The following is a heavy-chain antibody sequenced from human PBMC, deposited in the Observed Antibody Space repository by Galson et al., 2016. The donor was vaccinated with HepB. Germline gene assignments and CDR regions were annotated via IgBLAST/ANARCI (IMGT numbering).Heavy chain of an antibody. CDR2: MYNSGST. V-gene: IGHV4-59*11. CDR3: TRGTLGTPASMAFDY. CDR1: GSSITSHY. D-gene: IGHD4-23*01. Sequence: SETLSLTCTVSGSSITSHYWSWLRQPPGKGLEWIGYMYNSGSTHYNPSLKSRVTISVDTSKNQFSLRLNSVTAADTAVYYCTRGTLGTPASMAFDYWGQGTLVSVSS. J-gene: IGHJ4*02.